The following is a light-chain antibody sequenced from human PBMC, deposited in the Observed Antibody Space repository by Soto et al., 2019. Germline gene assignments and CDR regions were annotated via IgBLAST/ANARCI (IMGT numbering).Light chain of an antibody. J-gene: IGKJ4*01. CDR2: AES. CDR1: QGIAGS. CDR3: QQVKSYPRT. V-gene: IGKV1-9*01. Sequence: DIQLTPSPSFLSASVGDRVTITCRASQGIAGSLAWYQQKPGKPPKLLIYAESTLQSGVPPRFSGSGSGTRGTLTISSLQPEDFATYYCQQVKSYPRTFGGGTKVDIK.